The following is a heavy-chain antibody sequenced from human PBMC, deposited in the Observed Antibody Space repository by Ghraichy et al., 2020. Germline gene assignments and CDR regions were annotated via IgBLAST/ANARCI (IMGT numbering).Heavy chain of an antibody. CDR3: ARSRSSTVDY. CDR1: GDSVSSTSAT. CDR2: TYFRSKWDN. D-gene: IGHD2-2*01. J-gene: IGHJ4*02. Sequence: SQNLSLTCAISGDSVSSTSATWSWIRQSPSRGLEWLGRTYFRSKWDNDYAMSMKGRITINPDTSKNQFALQLNSVTPEDTAVYYCARSRSSTVDYWGQGTQVTVSS. V-gene: IGHV6-1*01.